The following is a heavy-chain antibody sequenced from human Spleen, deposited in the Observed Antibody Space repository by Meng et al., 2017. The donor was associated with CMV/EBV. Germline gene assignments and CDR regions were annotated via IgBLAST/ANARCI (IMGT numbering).Heavy chain of an antibody. D-gene: IGHD2/OR15-2a*01. CDR2: ISSSSSYI. J-gene: IGHJ5*02. Sequence: CAGSGFTFSSYSMNWVRQAPGKGLEWVSSISSSSSYIYYADSVKGRFTISRDNAKNSLYLQMNSLRAEDTAVYYCAGDLYGGNWFDPWGQGTLVTVSS. V-gene: IGHV3-21*01. CDR3: AGDLYGGNWFDP. CDR1: GFTFSSYS.